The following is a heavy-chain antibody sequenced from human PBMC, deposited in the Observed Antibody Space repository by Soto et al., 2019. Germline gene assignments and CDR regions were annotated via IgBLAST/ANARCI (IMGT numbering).Heavy chain of an antibody. CDR2: ISSSSSTI. V-gene: IGHV3-48*01. CDR1: GFTFSSYS. D-gene: IGHD4-17*01. CDR3: ASQIPTTYYGDYVGWFDP. Sequence: PGGSLRLSCAASGFTFSSYSMNWVRQAPGKGLEWVSYISSSSSTIYYADSVKGRFTISRDNAKNSLYLQMNSLRAEDTAVYYCASQIPTTYYGDYVGWFDPWGQGTLVTVSS. J-gene: IGHJ5*02.